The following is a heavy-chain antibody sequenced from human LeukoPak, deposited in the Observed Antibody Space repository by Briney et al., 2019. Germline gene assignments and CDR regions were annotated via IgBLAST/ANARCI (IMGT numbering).Heavy chain of an antibody. J-gene: IGHJ4*02. D-gene: IGHD2-2*01. Sequence: SETLSLTCTVSGGSISSSGYYWGWIRQPPGKGLEWIGSIYYSGSTYYNPSLKSRVTIPVDTSKNQFSLKLSSVTAADTAVYYCARDGVVVVPAAIEAPFDYWGQGTLVTVSS. CDR2: IYYSGST. CDR1: GGSISSSGYY. V-gene: IGHV4-39*07. CDR3: ARDGVVVVPAAIEAPFDY.